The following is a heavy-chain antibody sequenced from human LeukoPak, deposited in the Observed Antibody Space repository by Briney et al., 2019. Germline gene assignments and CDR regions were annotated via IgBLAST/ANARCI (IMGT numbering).Heavy chain of an antibody. V-gene: IGHV4-30-4*01. Sequence: PSQTLSLTCTVSGGSISSGDYYWSWIRQPPGKGLEWIGYIYYRGSTYYNPSLKSRVTMSVDTSKNQFSLKLTSVTAADTAVYYCARGGDFDYWGQGTLVTVSS. D-gene: IGHD2-15*01. CDR1: GGSISSGDYY. CDR2: IYYRGST. J-gene: IGHJ4*02. CDR3: ARGGDFDY.